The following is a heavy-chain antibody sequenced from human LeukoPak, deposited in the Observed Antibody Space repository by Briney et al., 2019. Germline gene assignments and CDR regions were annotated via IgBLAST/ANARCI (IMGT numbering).Heavy chain of an antibody. J-gene: IGHJ6*03. CDR3: AKWYGDYVLYYYYMDV. D-gene: IGHD4-17*01. CDR2: ISGSGGRT. Sequence: GGSLRLSCAASGFTFSSHGMNWVRQAPGKGLEWVSGISGSGGRTYYADSVKGRFTISRDNSNHMLYLQMNSLRAEDTAVYYCAKWYGDYVLYYYYMDVWGKGTTVTISS. V-gene: IGHV3-23*01. CDR1: GFTFSSHG.